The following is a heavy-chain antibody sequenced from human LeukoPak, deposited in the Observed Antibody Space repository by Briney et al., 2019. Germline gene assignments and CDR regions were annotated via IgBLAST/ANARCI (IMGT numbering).Heavy chain of an antibody. CDR3: ARVPGSYYYGSGRGYFDY. V-gene: IGHV1-46*01. D-gene: IGHD3-10*01. Sequence: ASVKVSCKVSGYTLSELSMHWVRQAPGQGLEWMGIINPSGGSTSYAQKFQGRVTMTRDTSTSTVYMELSSLRSEDTAVYYCARVPGSYYYGSGRGYFDYWGQGTLVTVSS. CDR2: INPSGGST. J-gene: IGHJ4*02. CDR1: GYTLSELS.